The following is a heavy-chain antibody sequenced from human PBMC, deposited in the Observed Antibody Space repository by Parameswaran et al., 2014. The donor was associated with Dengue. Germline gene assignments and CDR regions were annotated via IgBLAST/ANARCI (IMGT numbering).Heavy chain of an antibody. V-gene: IGHV4-59*01. CDR2: IYYSGST. CDR3: ARLVVVDNDAFDI. Sequence: VRQAPGKGLEWIGYIYYSGSTNYNPSLKSRVTISVDTSKNQFSLKLSSVTAADTAVYYCARLVVVDNDAFDIWGQGTMVTVSS. J-gene: IGHJ3*02. D-gene: IGHD2-15*01.